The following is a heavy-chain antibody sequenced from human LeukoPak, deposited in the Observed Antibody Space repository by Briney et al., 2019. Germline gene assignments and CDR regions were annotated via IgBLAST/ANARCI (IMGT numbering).Heavy chain of an antibody. CDR3: AKDRCSNGIGCYYYYMDV. Sequence: GGSLRLSCAASGFTFSRHWMTWARQAPGKGLEWVAYIQYDGSNEQYADSVKGRFSISRDSSKNILYLQMNSLRAEDTAVYYCAKDRCSNGIGCYYYYMDVWGKGTTVTISS. V-gene: IGHV3-30*02. CDR1: GFTFSRHW. CDR2: IQYDGSNE. D-gene: IGHD2-8*01. J-gene: IGHJ6*03.